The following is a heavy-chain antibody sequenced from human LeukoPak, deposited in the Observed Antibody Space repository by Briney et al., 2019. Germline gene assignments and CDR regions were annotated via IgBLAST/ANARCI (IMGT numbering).Heavy chain of an antibody. J-gene: IGHJ4*02. CDR3: ATLRGASTAVFDS. D-gene: IGHD2-21*02. V-gene: IGHV4-59*08. CDR2: IHYSGAT. Sequence: SETLSLTCTVSGGSISYDYWTWIRQSPGKRLEWIGYIHYSGATNYSPSLKSRVTISVDTSKNQFSLKLSSVTAADTALYYCATLRGASTAVFDSWGQGALVTVSS. CDR1: GGSISYDY.